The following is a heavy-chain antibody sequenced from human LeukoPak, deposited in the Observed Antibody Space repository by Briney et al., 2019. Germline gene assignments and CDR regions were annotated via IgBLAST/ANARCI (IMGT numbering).Heavy chain of an antibody. CDR2: ISSSGSTI. J-gene: IGHJ3*02. CDR3: ARGSSGLISAFDI. Sequence: NPGGSLRLSCAASGFTFSDYYMSWIRQAPGKGLEWVSYISSSGSTIYYADSVKGRFAISRDNAKNSLYLQMNSLRAEDTAVYYCARGSSGLISAFDIWGQGTMVTVSS. V-gene: IGHV3-11*01. CDR1: GFTFSDYY. D-gene: IGHD6-19*01.